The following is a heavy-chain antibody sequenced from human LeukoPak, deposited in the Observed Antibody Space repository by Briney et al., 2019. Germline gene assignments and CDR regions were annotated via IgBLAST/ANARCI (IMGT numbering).Heavy chain of an antibody. CDR2: IYPGDSDT. CDR3: ATRSRETKDYYYYMDV. Sequence: GESLKISCKGSGYSFASYWIGWVRQMPGKGLEWMGIIYPGDSDTRYSPSFQGQVTISADKSISTAYLQWSSLKASDTAMYYRATRSRETKDYYYYMDVWGKGTTVTVSS. V-gene: IGHV5-51*01. D-gene: IGHD1/OR15-1a*01. J-gene: IGHJ6*03. CDR1: GYSFASYW.